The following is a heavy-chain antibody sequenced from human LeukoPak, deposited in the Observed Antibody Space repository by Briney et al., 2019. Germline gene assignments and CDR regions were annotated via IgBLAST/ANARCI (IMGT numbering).Heavy chain of an antibody. Sequence: SETLSLTCTVSGGSISSYYWSWIRQPPGKGLEWIGYIYYSGSTNYNPSLKSRVTISVDTSKNQFSLKPSSVTAADTAVYYCAGLIVGATGFDYWGQGTLVTVSS. CDR2: IYYSGST. D-gene: IGHD1-26*01. CDR3: AGLIVGATGFDY. J-gene: IGHJ4*02. V-gene: IGHV4-59*01. CDR1: GGSISSYY.